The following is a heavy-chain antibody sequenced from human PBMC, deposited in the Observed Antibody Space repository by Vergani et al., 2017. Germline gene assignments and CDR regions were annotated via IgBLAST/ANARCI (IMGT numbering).Heavy chain of an antibody. D-gene: IGHD6-13*01. V-gene: IGHV4-4*07. J-gene: IGHJ4*02. CDR2: MYTDRST. CDR1: GVSVTDYN. CDR3: ARDLSESGWYTFGH. Sequence: QVQLQESGPGLVKPSETLSLTCHVFGVSVTDYNCNWIRQAPGKGLEWIGRMYTDRSTTYNPSLKSRVTISGDTSKNQFSLKLTSVSAADTAVYFCARDLSESGWYTFGHWGQGIPVTVSS.